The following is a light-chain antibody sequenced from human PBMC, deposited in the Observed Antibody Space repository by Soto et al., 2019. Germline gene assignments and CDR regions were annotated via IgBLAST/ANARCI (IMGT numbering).Light chain of an antibody. CDR3: SSYTSTTTLV. CDR2: EVT. V-gene: IGLV2-14*01. J-gene: IGLJ2*01. Sequence: QSALTQPTSVSGSPGQSITISGTGTSSDVGTYNYVSWYQQHPGKSTKLMIYEVTNRPSGVANRFSGSKSGNTASLTSSGRQNEDEAHYYCSSYTSTTTLVFGGGTKLTVL. CDR1: SSDVGTYNY.